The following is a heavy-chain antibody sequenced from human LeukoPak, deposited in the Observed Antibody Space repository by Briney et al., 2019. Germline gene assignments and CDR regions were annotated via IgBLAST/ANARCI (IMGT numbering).Heavy chain of an antibody. D-gene: IGHD1-1*01. J-gene: IGHJ6*03. CDR2: IYGGGEGT. V-gene: IGHV3-23*01. CDR3: AKMAGMTRDVYYMDV. CDR1: GFTFSSYA. Sequence: GGSLRLSCAASGFTFSSYAMSWARQAPGKGLEWVSAIYGGGEGTYYADSVKGRFTVSRDNSKNTLYLQMDGLRAEDTAVYYCAKMAGMTRDVYYMDVWGKGATVTVSS.